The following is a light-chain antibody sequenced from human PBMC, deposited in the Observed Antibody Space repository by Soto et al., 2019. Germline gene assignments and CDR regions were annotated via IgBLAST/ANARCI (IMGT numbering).Light chain of an antibody. CDR1: QTSSSW. CDR2: KAS. Sequence: DIQITQSPSTLSATVEDRVSITCRASQTSSSWLAWYQQKPGKAPKLLIYKASTLKSGVPSRFSGSGSGTEFTLTISSLQPDDFATYYCQHYNSYSEAFGQGTKVDIK. V-gene: IGKV1-5*03. CDR3: QHYNSYSEA. J-gene: IGKJ1*01.